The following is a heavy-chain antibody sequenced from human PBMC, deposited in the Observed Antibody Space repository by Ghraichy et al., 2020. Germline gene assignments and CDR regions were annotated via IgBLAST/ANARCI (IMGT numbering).Heavy chain of an antibody. CDR3: AKGDVIFCGGDCYDPSEPLDY. D-gene: IGHD2-21*02. V-gene: IGHV3-23*01. CDR1: GFTFSSYA. Sequence: GGSLRLSCAASGFTFSSYAMSWVRQAPGKGLEWVSAISGSGGSTYYADSVKGRFTISRDNSKNTLYLQMNSLRAEDTAVYYCAKGDVIFCGGDCYDPSEPLDYWGQGTLVTVSS. J-gene: IGHJ4*02. CDR2: ISGSGGST.